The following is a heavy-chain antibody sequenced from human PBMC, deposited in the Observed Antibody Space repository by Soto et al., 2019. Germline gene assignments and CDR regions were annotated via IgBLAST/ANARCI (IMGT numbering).Heavy chain of an antibody. D-gene: IGHD3-9*01. CDR2: ISGYNGNT. CDR1: CYSFTSHG. CDR3: ASHVIVSGSYYFEY. Sequence: SSEKVSDQDFCYSFTSHGFSWVRQAPGQGLEWMGWISGYNGNTKYAQNVQGRVTLTTDTSTGTTYMELTSLRSDDTAVYYCASHVIVSGSYYFEYCGQGTLVTVSS. J-gene: IGHJ4*02. V-gene: IGHV1-18*01.